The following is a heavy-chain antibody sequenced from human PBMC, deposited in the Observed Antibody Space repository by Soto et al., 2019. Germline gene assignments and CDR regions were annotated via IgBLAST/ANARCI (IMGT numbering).Heavy chain of an antibody. V-gene: IGHV3-23*01. Sequence: EVQLLESGGDLVQPGGSLRLACAASGFTFRGDAMSWVRQAPGKGLEWVSSISGSGEMTHYAESVKGRFTISRDNSKNTLYLQMESLRAEDTALSYCARSEMTYNWNDWGQGTLVTVSS. CDR1: GFTFRGDA. D-gene: IGHD1-1*01. CDR2: ISGSGEMT. CDR3: ARSEMTYNWND. J-gene: IGHJ4*02.